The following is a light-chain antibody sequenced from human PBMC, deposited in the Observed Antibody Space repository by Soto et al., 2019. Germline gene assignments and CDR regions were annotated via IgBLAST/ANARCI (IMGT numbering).Light chain of an antibody. J-gene: IGLJ1*01. Sequence: QSVLTQPPSASGTLGQRVTISCSGSSSNIGSNTVNWYQQRPGTAPKFLIYSNNQRPSGVTDRFSGAKSGTSASLAISGLQSEDEADYYCAAWDDSLNGYVFGTGTKLTVL. CDR2: SNN. V-gene: IGLV1-44*01. CDR3: AAWDDSLNGYV. CDR1: SSNIGSNT.